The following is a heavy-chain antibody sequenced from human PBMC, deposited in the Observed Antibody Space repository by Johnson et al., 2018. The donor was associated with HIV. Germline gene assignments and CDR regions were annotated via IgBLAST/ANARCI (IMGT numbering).Heavy chain of an antibody. CDR3: ARAPGFSRAFDI. V-gene: IGHV3-73*02. J-gene: IGHJ3*02. Sequence: VQLVESGGGLVQPGGSLKLSCAASGFTFRGSAMHWVRQASGTGLEWVGRIRSKANSYATAYAASVNVRFTISRDDSKNTLYLQMNRLTAEDTAVYYCARAPGFSRAFDIWGQGTMVTVSS. D-gene: IGHD3-10*01. CDR2: IRSKANSYAT. CDR1: GFTFRGSA.